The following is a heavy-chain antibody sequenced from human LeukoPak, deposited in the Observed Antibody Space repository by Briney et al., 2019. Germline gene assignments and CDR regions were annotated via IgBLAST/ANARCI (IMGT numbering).Heavy chain of an antibody. D-gene: IGHD6-13*01. Sequence: SETLCLTCTVSGDSISSYYWSWIRQPPGKGLEWIGYIYHSESTNYNPSLKSRVTISADTSKDQFSLKLASVTAADTAVYYCATGYSSTWYYFDYWGQGTLVTVSS. J-gene: IGHJ4*02. CDR3: ATGYSSTWYYFDY. CDR2: IYHSEST. CDR1: GDSISSYY. V-gene: IGHV4-59*01.